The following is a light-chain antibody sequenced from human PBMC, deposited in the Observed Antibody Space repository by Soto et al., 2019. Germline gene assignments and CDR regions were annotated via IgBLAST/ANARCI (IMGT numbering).Light chain of an antibody. CDR3: QQYETFSGT. CDR1: QSIGRW. Sequence: DIQMTQSPSTLSASIGDRVTITCRASQSIGRWLAWYQQKPGKAPNLLIYDASTLESGVPSRFSGSGSGTKFTLTIASLQPDDFATYYCQQYETFSGTFGPGTKVDI. CDR2: DAS. J-gene: IGKJ1*01. V-gene: IGKV1-5*01.